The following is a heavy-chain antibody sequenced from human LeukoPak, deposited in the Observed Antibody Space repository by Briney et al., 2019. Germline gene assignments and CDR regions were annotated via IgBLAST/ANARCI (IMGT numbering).Heavy chain of an antibody. Sequence: GGSLRLSCAASGFTFSSYTMNWVRQAPGKGLEWVSAISGSGGSTYYADSVKGRFTISRDNSKNTLYLQMNSLRAEDTAVYYCSAEHIVVVTAIDYYYGMDVWGQGTTVTVSS. CDR3: SAEHIVVVTAIDYYYGMDV. CDR2: ISGSGGST. J-gene: IGHJ6*02. CDR1: GFTFSSYT. V-gene: IGHV3-23*01. D-gene: IGHD2-21*02.